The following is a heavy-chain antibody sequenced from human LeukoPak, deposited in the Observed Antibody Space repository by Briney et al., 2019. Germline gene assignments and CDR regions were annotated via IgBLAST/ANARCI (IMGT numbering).Heavy chain of an antibody. J-gene: IGHJ4*02. D-gene: IGHD4/OR15-4a*01. CDR3: ARGGRARANVWWYFDY. CDR1: GFTVSSNY. CDR2: IYSGGST. V-gene: IGHV3-66*02. Sequence: PGGSLRLSCAASGFTVSSNYMSWVRQAPGKGLEWVSVIYSGGSTYYADSVKGRFTISRDNSKNTLYLQMNSLRAEDTAVYNCARGGRARANVWWYFDYWGQGTLVTVSS.